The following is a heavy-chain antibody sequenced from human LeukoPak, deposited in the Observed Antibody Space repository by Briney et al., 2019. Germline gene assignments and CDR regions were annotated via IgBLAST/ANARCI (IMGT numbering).Heavy chain of an antibody. Sequence: SETLSLTCTVSGGSISSYYWSWIRQPPGKGLEWIGYIYYSGSTNYNPSLKSRVTISVDTSKSQFSLKLSSVTAADTAVYYCARVGEEGTIDYWGQGTLVTVSS. V-gene: IGHV4-59*01. CDR1: GGSISSYY. J-gene: IGHJ4*02. CDR2: IYYSGST. D-gene: IGHD1-1*01. CDR3: ARVGEEGTIDY.